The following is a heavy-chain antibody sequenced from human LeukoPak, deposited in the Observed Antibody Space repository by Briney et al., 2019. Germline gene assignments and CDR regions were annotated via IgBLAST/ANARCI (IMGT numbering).Heavy chain of an antibody. D-gene: IGHD6-19*01. Sequence: GGSLRLSCAASGFTFSSYGMSWVRQAPGKGLEWVSVIVGSGGDTDFADSVKGRFTISRDNSKNTLYLQMNSLRAEDTAVYYCAKRLDSSGWSGALNYWGQGTLVTVSS. J-gene: IGHJ4*02. CDR2: IVGSGGDT. CDR1: GFTFSSYG. CDR3: AKRLDSSGWSGALNY. V-gene: IGHV3-23*01.